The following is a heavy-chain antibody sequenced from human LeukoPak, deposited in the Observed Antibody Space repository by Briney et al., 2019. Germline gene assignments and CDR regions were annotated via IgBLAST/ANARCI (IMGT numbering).Heavy chain of an antibody. D-gene: IGHD3-3*01. CDR1: GGSFSGYY. J-gene: IGHJ5*02. CDR2: IYYSGST. Sequence: SETLSLTCAVYGGSFSGYYWSWIRQPPGKGLEWIGYIYYSGSTNYNPSLKSRVTISADTSKNQFSLKLNSVTAADTAVYYCASRPVLRFLEYLLYPWGQGTLVTVSS. CDR3: ASRPVLRFLEYLLYP. V-gene: IGHV4-59*01.